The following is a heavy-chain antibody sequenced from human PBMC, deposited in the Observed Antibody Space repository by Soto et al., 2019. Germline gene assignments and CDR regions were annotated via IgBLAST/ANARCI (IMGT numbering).Heavy chain of an antibody. V-gene: IGHV1-2*02. CDR3: ARERYQVISDGMDV. CDR2: INPETGGT. D-gene: IGHD2-2*01. J-gene: IGHJ6*02. Sequence: ASLKVYCKASGYTFTGYYVHCVREAPGQGLEWMGWINPETGGTSYAQKFQGRVTLSRDTSINTAYLELSGLRFDDAAVYFCARERYQVISDGMDVWGQGTTVTVPS. CDR1: GYTFTGYY.